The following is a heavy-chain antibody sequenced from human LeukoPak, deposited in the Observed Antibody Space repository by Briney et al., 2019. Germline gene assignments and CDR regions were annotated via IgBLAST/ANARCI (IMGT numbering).Heavy chain of an antibody. CDR1: GFTFSSYA. V-gene: IGHV3-30-3*01. CDR2: ISYDGSNK. J-gene: IGHJ4*02. D-gene: IGHD5-18*01. Sequence: PGRSLRLSCAASGFTFSSYAMHWVRQAPGKGLEWVAVISYDGSNKYYADSVKGRFTISRDNSKNTLYPQMNSLRAEDTAVYYCARLIQLVDYWGQGTLVTVSS. CDR3: ARLIQLVDY.